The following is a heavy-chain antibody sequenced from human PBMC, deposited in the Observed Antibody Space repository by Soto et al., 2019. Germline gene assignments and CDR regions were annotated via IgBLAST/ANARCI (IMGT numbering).Heavy chain of an antibody. CDR1: GFSLSTSEVG. Sequence: QITLKESGPTLVKPTQTLTLTCTFSGFSLSTSEVGVTWIRPPPGKALEWLALIYWDDDKRYSPSLKSRLTITKDASKNQVVLTMTNMDPVDTATYYCAHLDTTVTTQWGQGTLVTVSS. V-gene: IGHV2-5*02. D-gene: IGHD4-17*01. CDR2: IYWDDDK. CDR3: AHLDTTVTTQ. J-gene: IGHJ4*02.